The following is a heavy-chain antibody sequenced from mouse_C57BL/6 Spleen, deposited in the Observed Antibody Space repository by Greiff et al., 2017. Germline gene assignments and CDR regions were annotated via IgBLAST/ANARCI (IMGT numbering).Heavy chain of an antibody. J-gene: IGHJ4*01. V-gene: IGHV5-4*03. D-gene: IGHD2-5*01. CDR1: GFTFSSYA. CDR3: ARGGAYSNYVGYAMDY. Sequence: EVMLVASGGGLVKPGGSLKLSCAASGFTFSSYAMSWVRQTPEKRLEWVATISDGGSYTYYPDNVKGRFTISRDNAKNNLYLQMSHLKSEDTAMYYCARGGAYSNYVGYAMDYWGQGTSVTVSS. CDR2: ISDGGSYT.